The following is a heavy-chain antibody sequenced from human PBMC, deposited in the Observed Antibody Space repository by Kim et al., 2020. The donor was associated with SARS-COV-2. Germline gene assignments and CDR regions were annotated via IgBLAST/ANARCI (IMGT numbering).Heavy chain of an antibody. CDR2: IYYSGST. CDR1: GGSISSGGYY. Sequence: TLSLTCTVSGGSISSGGYYWSWIRQHPGKGLEWIGYIYYSGSTYYNPSLKSRVTISVDTSKNQFSLKLSSVTAADTAVYYCARSHSSGIAAVDYWGQGTLVTVSS. CDR3: ARSHSSGIAAVDY. J-gene: IGHJ4*02. D-gene: IGHD6-13*01. V-gene: IGHV4-31*03.